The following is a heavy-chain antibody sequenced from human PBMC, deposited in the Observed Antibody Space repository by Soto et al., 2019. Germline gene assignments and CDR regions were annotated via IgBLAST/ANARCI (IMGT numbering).Heavy chain of an antibody. CDR1: GFTFTSSA. CDR2: IVVGSGNT. V-gene: IGHV1-58*02. J-gene: IGHJ4*02. D-gene: IGHD3-10*01. Sequence: SVKVSCKASGFTFTSSAMQWVRQARGQSLEWIGWIVVGSGNTNYAQKFQERVTITRDMSTSTAYMELSSLRSEDTAVYYCAAGLLWFGELLDPSNFDYWGQGTLVTVSS. CDR3: AAGLLWFGELLDPSNFDY.